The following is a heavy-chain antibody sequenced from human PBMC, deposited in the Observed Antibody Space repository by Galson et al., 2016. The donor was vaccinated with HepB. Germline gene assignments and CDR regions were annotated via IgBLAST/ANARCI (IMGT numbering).Heavy chain of an antibody. Sequence: SLRLSCAASGFTFSETYMTLIRQAPGKGLEWISSISSRGGSAIHYADSVKGRFTISRDNAKNSLFLQMNSLRAEDTAVYYCAREHYFGSGSYFDNWGQGTLVTVSS. V-gene: IGHV3-11*01. CDR1: GFTFSETY. CDR3: AREHYFGSGSYFDN. J-gene: IGHJ4*02. D-gene: IGHD3-10*01. CDR2: ISSRGGSAI.